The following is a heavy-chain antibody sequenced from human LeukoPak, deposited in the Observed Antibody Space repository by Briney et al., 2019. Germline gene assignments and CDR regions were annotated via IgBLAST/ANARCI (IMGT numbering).Heavy chain of an antibody. CDR2: IYYSGST. V-gene: IGHV4-59*08. D-gene: IGHD4-17*01. Sequence: SETLSLTCTVSGGSISSYYWSWIRQPPGKGLEWIGYIYYSGSTNYNPSLKSQVTISVDTSKNQFSLKLSSVTAADTAVYYCARQDYGDYNYFDYWGQGTLVTVSS. J-gene: IGHJ4*02. CDR3: ARQDYGDYNYFDY. CDR1: GGSISSYY.